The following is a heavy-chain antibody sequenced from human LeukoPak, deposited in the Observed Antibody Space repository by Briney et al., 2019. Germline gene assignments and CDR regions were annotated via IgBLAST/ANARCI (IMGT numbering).Heavy chain of an antibody. V-gene: IGHV1-18*01. CDR2: ISAYNGNT. Sequence: GASVKVSCKASGYTFTSYGISWVRQALGQGLEWMGWISAYNGNTNYAQKFQGRVTLTEDTSTDTAYMELSSLRSEDTAVYYCATYDSSGYLDYWGQGTLVTVSS. D-gene: IGHD3-22*01. CDR1: GYTFTSYG. J-gene: IGHJ4*02. CDR3: ATYDSSGYLDY.